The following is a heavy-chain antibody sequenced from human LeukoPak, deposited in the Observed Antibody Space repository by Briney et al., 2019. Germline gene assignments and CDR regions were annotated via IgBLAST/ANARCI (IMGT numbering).Heavy chain of an antibody. J-gene: IGHJ6*02. CDR2: IYYSGST. Sequence: SETLSLTCTVSGGSISSYYWNWIRHPPGKGLEWIGCIYYSGSTNYNPSLKSRVTISVDMSKNQFSLKLNSVTAADTAVYYCARGGAHYYYGIDVWGQGTTVTVSS. CDR3: ARGGAHYYYGIDV. CDR1: GGSISSYY. V-gene: IGHV4-59*01.